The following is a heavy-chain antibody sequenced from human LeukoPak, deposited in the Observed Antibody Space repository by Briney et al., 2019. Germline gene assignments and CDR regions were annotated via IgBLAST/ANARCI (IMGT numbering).Heavy chain of an antibody. CDR1: GFTFSSYS. CDR2: ISSSSSYI. D-gene: IGHD6-19*01. Sequence: GGSLRLSCAASGFTFSSYSMNWVRQAPGKGLEWVSSISSSSSYIYYADSVKGRFTISRDNAKNSLYLQMNSLRAEDTAVYYCARVRMAVAGQGDYWGQGTLVTVSS. J-gene: IGHJ4*02. CDR3: ARVRMAVAGQGDY. V-gene: IGHV3-21*01.